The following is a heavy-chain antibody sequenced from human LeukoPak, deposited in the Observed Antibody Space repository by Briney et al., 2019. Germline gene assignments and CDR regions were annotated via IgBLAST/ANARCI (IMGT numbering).Heavy chain of an antibody. CDR2: IYTSGST. J-gene: IGHJ4*02. V-gene: IGHV4-61*02. CDR1: GGSISSGSYY. D-gene: IGHD3-22*01. Sequence: SETLSLTCTVSGGSISSGSYYWSWIRQPAGKGLEWIGRIYTSGSTNYNPSLKSRVTISVDTSKNQFSLKLSSVTAADTAVYYCAQFNYDSSGYTIDYWGQGTLVTVSS. CDR3: AQFNYDSSGYTIDY.